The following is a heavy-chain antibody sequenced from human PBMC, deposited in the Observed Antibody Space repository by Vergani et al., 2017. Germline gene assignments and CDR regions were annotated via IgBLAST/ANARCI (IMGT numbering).Heavy chain of an antibody. CDR1: GGSISSYY. D-gene: IGHD2-2*02. CDR3: ARERPGEDCSSTSCYKGYYYYYMDV. Sequence: QVQLQESGPGLVKPSETLSLTCTVSGGSISSYYWSWIRQPAGKGLEWIGRIYTSGSTNYNPSLKSRGTMSVDTSKNQFSLKLSSVTAADTADYYCARERPGEDCSSTSCYKGYYYYYMDVWGKGTTVTVSS. J-gene: IGHJ6*03. CDR2: IYTSGST. V-gene: IGHV4-4*07.